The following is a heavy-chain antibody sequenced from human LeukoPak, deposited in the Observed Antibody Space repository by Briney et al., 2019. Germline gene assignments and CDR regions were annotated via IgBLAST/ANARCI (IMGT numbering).Heavy chain of an antibody. CDR1: GFTFSSYG. J-gene: IGHJ4*02. Sequence: GGSLRLSCAASGFTFSSYGMSWVRQAPGKGLEWVSGISGSGGNIHYADSVKGRFTISRDNSKNTLYLQMNSLRAEDTAVYYCAKERIVGAKPPGYWGQGTLVTVSS. CDR2: ISGSGGNI. D-gene: IGHD1-26*01. CDR3: AKERIVGAKPPGY. V-gene: IGHV3-23*01.